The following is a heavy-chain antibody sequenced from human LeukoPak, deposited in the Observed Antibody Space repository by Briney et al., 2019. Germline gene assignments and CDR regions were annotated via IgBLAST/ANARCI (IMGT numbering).Heavy chain of an antibody. Sequence: SETLSLTCAVYGGSFSGYYWSWIRQPPGKGLEWIGEINHSGSTNYNPSLKSRVTISVDTSKNQFSLKLSSVTAADTAVYYCARDLITIFGVVRLWGQGTLVTVSS. CDR1: GGSFSGYY. V-gene: IGHV4-34*01. CDR2: INHSGST. D-gene: IGHD3-3*01. CDR3: ARDLITIFGVVRL. J-gene: IGHJ4*02.